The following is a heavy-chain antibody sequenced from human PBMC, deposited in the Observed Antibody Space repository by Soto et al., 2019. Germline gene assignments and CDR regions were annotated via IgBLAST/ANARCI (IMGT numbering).Heavy chain of an antibody. CDR1: GGSISASSYY. D-gene: IGHD2-8*02. CDR2: MDYSGST. Sequence: SETLSLTCTVSGGSISASSYYWGWIRQPPGKGLEWIGSMDYSGSTYYNPSLKRRVTISVDTSRNQFSLKLTSVTAADTAVYYCARDKITGLFDYWGQGTLVTVSS. CDR3: ARDKITGLFDY. V-gene: IGHV4-39*02. J-gene: IGHJ4*02.